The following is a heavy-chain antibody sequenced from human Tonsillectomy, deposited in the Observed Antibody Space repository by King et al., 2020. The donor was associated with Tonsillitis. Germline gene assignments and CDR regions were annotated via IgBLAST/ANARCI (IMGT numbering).Heavy chain of an antibody. CDR2: IYSGGTT. V-gene: IGHV3-53*04. CDR1: GFTVSNNY. Sequence: VQLVQSGGGLVQPGGSLRLSCAAYGFTVSNNYMTWVRQAPGKGLEWVSVIYSGGTTYYADSVEGRFTISRHNSKNTLYLQMDSLRAYDTAVYYCARTHYDILTGYYGGYYYYMDVWGKGTTVTVSS. J-gene: IGHJ6*03. CDR3: ARTHYDILTGYYGGYYYYMDV. D-gene: IGHD3-9*01.